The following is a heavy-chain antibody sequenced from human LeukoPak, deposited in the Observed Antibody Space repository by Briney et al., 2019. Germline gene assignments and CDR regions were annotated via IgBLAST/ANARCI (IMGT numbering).Heavy chain of an antibody. CDR1: GFTFSDYW. J-gene: IGHJ4*02. V-gene: IGHV3-7*04. Sequence: GESLRLSCAASGFTFSDYWMSWVRQAPGKGLEWVANVNQDGNEKNYVDSVKGRFTISRDNAKNSVYLQMNSLRAEDTAVYFCARERWWGQGTLVTVSS. CDR2: VNQDGNEK. CDR3: ARERW.